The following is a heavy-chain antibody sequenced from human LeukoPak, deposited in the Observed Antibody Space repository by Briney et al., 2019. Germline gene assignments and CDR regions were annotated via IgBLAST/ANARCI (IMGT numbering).Heavy chain of an antibody. CDR1: GGSISSYY. D-gene: IGHD3-3*01. Sequence: SETLSLTCTVSGGSISSYYWSWIRQPAGKGLEWIGRIYTSGSTNYNPSLKSRVTMSVDTSKNQFSLKLSSVTAADTAVYYCARHRTIFGVVTPNYYMDVWGKGTTVTVSS. J-gene: IGHJ6*03. CDR2: IYTSGST. CDR3: ARHRTIFGVVTPNYYMDV. V-gene: IGHV4-4*07.